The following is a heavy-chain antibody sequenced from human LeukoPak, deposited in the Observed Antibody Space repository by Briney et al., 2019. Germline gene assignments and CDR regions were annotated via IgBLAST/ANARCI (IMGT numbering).Heavy chain of an antibody. CDR1: GFIFSSYA. CDR2: ISGSGGST. V-gene: IGHV3-23*01. D-gene: IGHD3-22*01. CDR3: ARAPSEIGGYYPEYFRH. Sequence: GGSLRLSCAASGFIFSSYAMSWVRQAPGKGLEWVSTISGSGGSTYYADSVKGRFTISRDNAKNTVSLQMNSLRAEDTGVYYCARAPSEIGGYYPEYFRHWGQGTLVTDSS. J-gene: IGHJ1*01.